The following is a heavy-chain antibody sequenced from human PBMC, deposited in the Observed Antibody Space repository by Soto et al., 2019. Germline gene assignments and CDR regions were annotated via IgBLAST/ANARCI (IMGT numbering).Heavy chain of an antibody. V-gene: IGHV4-34*01. J-gene: IGHJ4*02. Sequence: SETLSLTCAVYGGSFSGYYWSWIRQPPGKGLEWIGEINHSGSTNYNPSLKSRVTISVDTSKNQFSLKLSSVTAADTAVYYCAGGHLDYAYVDYWGQGTLVTVSS. CDR2: INHSGST. CDR1: GGSFSGYY. CDR3: AGGHLDYAYVDY. D-gene: IGHD4-17*01.